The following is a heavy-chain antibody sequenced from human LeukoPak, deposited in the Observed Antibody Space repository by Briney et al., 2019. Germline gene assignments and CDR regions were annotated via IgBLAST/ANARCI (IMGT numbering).Heavy chain of an antibody. CDR1: GYTFTGYY. J-gene: IGHJ4*02. V-gene: IGHV1-2*06. CDR2: INPNSGGT. Sequence: ASVKVSCKASGYTFTGYYMHWVRQAPGQGLEWMGRINPNSGGTNYAQKFQGRVTMTRDTSISTAYMELSRQRSDDTAVYYCAKVRGGQTFSLYYFDYWGQGTLVTVSS. D-gene: IGHD3-10*01. CDR3: AKVRGGQTFSLYYFDY.